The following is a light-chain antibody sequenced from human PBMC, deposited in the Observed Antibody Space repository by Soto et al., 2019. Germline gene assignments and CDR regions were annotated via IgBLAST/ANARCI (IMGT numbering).Light chain of an antibody. V-gene: IGLV1-44*01. CDR1: SSSIGSNS. CDR2: TNN. CDR3: APWDGSLNVYV. J-gene: IGLJ1*01. Sequence: QSVLTQPPSASGTPGQRVTISCSGSSSSIGSNSVNWYQQLPRTAPKVLIYTNNQRPSGVPDRFSGSKSGTSASLAISGLQSLDEADYYFAPWDGSLNVYVFGTGTKLTVL.